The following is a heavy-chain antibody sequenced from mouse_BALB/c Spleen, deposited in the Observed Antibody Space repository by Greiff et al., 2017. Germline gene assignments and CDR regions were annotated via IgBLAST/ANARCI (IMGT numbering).Heavy chain of an antibody. D-gene: IGHD2-12*01. CDR1: GFTFSSFG. CDR3: AREAGRRFDY. CDR2: ISSGSSTI. V-gene: IGHV5-17*02. Sequence: EVKLVESGGGLVQPGGSRKLSCAASGFTFSSFGMHWVRQAPEKGLEWVAYISSGSSTIYYADTVKGRFTISRDNPKNTLFLQMTSLRSEDTAMYYCAREAGRRFDYWGQGTTLTVSS. J-gene: IGHJ2*01.